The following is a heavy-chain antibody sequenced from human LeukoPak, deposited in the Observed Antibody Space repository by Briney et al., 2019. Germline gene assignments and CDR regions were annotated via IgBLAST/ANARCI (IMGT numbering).Heavy chain of an antibody. CDR3: ASGRGSYYGTFYFDY. J-gene: IGHJ4*02. Sequence: PSETLSLTCSVSGGSISSSSYYWAWIRQPPGKGLEWIGSIYYSGSPYYNPSLKSRVTISVDTSKNQFSLKLSSVTAADTDVYYCASGRGSYYGTFYFDYWGQGTLVTVSS. CDR2: IYYSGSP. D-gene: IGHD1-26*01. V-gene: IGHV4-39*01. CDR1: GGSISSSSYY.